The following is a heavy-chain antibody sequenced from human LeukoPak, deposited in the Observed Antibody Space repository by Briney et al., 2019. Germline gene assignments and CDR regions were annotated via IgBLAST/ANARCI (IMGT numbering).Heavy chain of an antibody. J-gene: IGHJ5*02. CDR3: ARGGLAVAGRGFDP. D-gene: IGHD6-19*01. CDR2: IYTSGST. V-gene: IGHV4-4*07. CDR1: GGSISSYY. Sequence: PSETLSLXCTVSGGSISSYYWSWIRQPAGKGLESIGRIYTSGSTNYNPSLKSRVTMSVDTSKNQFSLKLSSVTAADTAVYYCARGGLAVAGRGFDPWGQGTLVTVSS.